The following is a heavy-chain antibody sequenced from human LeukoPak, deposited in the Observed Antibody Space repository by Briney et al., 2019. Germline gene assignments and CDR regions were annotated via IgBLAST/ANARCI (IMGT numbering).Heavy chain of an antibody. Sequence: GGTLRLSRAASGFTFSSYSMNGVRHTPGKGQEWVSYISPTSSDIFYAASVKGRFTISRDNARNSLYLQMNSLRDEDTALYYCARAAYASGPDYWGQGTLVTVSS. CDR3: ARAAYASGPDY. V-gene: IGHV3-48*02. J-gene: IGHJ4*02. D-gene: IGHD6-25*01. CDR2: ISPTSSDI. CDR1: GFTFSSYS.